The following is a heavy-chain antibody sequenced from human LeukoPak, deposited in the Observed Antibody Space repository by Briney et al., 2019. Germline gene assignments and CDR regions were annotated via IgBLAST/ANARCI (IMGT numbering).Heavy chain of an antibody. Sequence: GGSLRLSCAASGFTFSSYAMSWVRQAPGKGLEWVSAISGSGGSTYYADSVKGRFTISRDNSKNTLYLQMNSLRAEDTAVYYCAIRILGKWELPPYYFDYWGQGTLVTVSS. CDR2: ISGSGGST. D-gene: IGHD1-26*01. J-gene: IGHJ4*02. CDR1: GFTFSSYA. CDR3: AIRILGKWELPPYYFDY. V-gene: IGHV3-23*01.